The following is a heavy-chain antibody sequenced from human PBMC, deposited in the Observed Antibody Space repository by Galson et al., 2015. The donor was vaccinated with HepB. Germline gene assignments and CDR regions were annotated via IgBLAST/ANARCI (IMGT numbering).Heavy chain of an antibody. CDR2: TSSSSSYT. Sequence: SLRLSCAASGFTFSDYYMSWIRQAPGKGLEWVSYTSSSSSYTNYADSVKGRSTISRDNAKNSLYLQMNSLRAEDTAVYYCARVPWGWLRSGLDYWGQGTLVTVSS. D-gene: IGHD5-12*01. CDR3: ARVPWGWLRSGLDY. J-gene: IGHJ4*02. CDR1: GFTFSDYY. V-gene: IGHV3-11*06.